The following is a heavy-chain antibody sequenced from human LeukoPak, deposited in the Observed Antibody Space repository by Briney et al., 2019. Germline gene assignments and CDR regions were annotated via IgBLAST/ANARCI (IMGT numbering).Heavy chain of an antibody. CDR3: AKDDAWIRFGE. J-gene: IGHJ4*02. V-gene: IGHV3-23*01. Sequence: GGSLRLSCAASGFTFSSYGMSWVRQAPGKGLEWVSALSDSGGNTFYADSVKGRFTISRDNSKNTLYLQINSLRAEDTAVYYCAKDDAWIRFGEWSQGTLVTVSS. CDR2: LSDSGGNT. D-gene: IGHD3-10*01. CDR1: GFTFSSYG.